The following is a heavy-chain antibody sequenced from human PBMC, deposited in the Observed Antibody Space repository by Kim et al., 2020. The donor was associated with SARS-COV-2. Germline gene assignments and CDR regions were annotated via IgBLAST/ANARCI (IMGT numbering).Heavy chain of an antibody. CDR3: LGGEAADIVATITIDWFDP. V-gene: IGHV3-11*06. J-gene: IGHJ5*02. D-gene: IGHD5-12*01. Sequence: GRFTISRDNAKNSLYLQMNSLRAEDTAVYYCLGGEAADIVATITIDWFDPWGQGTLVTVSS.